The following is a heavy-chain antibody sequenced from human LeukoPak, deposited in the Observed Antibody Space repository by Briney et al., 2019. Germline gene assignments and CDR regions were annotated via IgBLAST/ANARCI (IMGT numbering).Heavy chain of an antibody. D-gene: IGHD3-9*01. CDR1: GFTFSSYG. Sequence: GGSLRLSCAASGFTFSSYGMHWVRQAPGKGLEWVAVISYDGSNKYCADSVKGRFTISRDNSKNTLYLQMNSLRVEDTAVYYCAKVHYDILTGYDVGFDFWGQGTLVTVSS. CDR2: ISYDGSNK. CDR3: AKVHYDILTGYDVGFDF. J-gene: IGHJ4*02. V-gene: IGHV3-30*18.